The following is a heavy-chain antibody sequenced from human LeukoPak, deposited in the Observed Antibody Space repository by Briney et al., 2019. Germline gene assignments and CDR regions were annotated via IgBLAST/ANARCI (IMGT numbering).Heavy chain of an antibody. CDR1: GFTLSNYG. V-gene: IGHV3-33*01. J-gene: IGHJ4*02. D-gene: IGHD3-22*01. Sequence: QPGGSLRLSCAASGFTLSNYGMHWVRQAPGKGLEWVAVIWYDGSNKYYADSVKGRFTISRDNSKNTLYLQMNSLRAEDTAVYYCARASYYYDSSGYYKAGPSRYYFDYWGQGTLVTVSS. CDR3: ARASYYYDSSGYYKAGPSRYYFDY. CDR2: IWYDGSNK.